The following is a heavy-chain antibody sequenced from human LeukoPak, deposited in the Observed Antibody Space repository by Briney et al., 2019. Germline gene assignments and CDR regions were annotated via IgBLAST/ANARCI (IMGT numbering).Heavy chain of an antibody. CDR3: ARGAPSAASVILDY. CDR2: IWSDGSTK. J-gene: IGHJ4*02. Sequence: PGGSLRLSCAASVFTFSDYYMIWVRQAPGKGLEWGAVIWSDGSTKYYADSVKGRFTISSDNTKNTLYLQMHRLTAEDTAVYYCARGAPSAASVILDYCGEGTLGTVSS. V-gene: IGHV3-33*08. CDR1: VFTFSDYY. D-gene: IGHD1-26*01.